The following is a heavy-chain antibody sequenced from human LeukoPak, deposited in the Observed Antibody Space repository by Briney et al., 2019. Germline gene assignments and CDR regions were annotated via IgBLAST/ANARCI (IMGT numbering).Heavy chain of an antibody. CDR1: GYSISSGYY. D-gene: IGHD3-22*01. CDR3: AREAGSSGYYSGAFDI. CDR2: IYHSGST. V-gene: IGHV4-38-2*02. J-gene: IGHJ3*02. Sequence: SETLSLTCTVSGYSISSGYYWGWIRQPPGKGLEWIGSIYHSGSTNYNPSLKSRVTISVDKSKNQFSLKLSSVTAADTAVYYCAREAGSSGYYSGAFDIWGQGTMVTVSS.